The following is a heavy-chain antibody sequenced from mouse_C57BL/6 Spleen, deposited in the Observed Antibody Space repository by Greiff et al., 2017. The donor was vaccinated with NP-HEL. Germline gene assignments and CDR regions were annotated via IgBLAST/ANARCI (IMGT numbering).Heavy chain of an antibody. J-gene: IGHJ2*01. D-gene: IGHD5-1*01. V-gene: IGHV5-4*01. CDR3: ARDSTTRFDY. CDR1: GFTFSSYA. Sequence: EVQLVESGGGLVKPGGSLKLSCAASGFTFSSYAMSWVRQTPEKRLEWVATISDGGSYTYYPDNVKGRFTISRDNAKNNLYLQMSHLKSEDTAMYYCARDSTTRFDYWGQGTTLTVSS. CDR2: ISDGGSYT.